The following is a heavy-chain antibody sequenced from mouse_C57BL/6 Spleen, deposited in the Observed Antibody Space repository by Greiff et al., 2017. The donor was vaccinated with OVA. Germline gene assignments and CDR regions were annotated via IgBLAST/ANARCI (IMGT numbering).Heavy chain of an antibody. D-gene: IGHD2-2*01. CDR3: ARSTMVTTVFAY. Sequence: QVQLQQSGPELVKPGASVKISCKASGYAFSSSWMNWVKQRPGKGLEWIGRIYPGDGDTNYNGKFKGKATLTADKSSSTAYMQLSSLTSEDSAVYYCARSTMVTTVFAYWGQGTLVTVSA. J-gene: IGHJ3*01. V-gene: IGHV1-82*01. CDR2: IYPGDGDT. CDR1: GYAFSSSW.